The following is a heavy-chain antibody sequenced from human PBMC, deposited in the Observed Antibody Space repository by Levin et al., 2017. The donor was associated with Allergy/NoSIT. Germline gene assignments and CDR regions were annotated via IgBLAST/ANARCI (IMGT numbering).Heavy chain of an antibody. Sequence: LSLTCAASGFTFSSYAMSWVRQAPGKGLEWVSAISGSGGSTYYADSVKGRFTISRDNSKNTLYLQMNSLRAEDTAVYYCAKDRPRQYYYGVFDYWGQGTLVTVSS. J-gene: IGHJ4*02. CDR2: ISGSGGST. D-gene: IGHD3-10*01. CDR3: AKDRPRQYYYGVFDY. V-gene: IGHV3-23*01. CDR1: GFTFSSYA.